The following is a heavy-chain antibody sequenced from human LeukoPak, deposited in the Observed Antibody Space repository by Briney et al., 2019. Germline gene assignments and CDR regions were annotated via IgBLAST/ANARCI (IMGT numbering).Heavy chain of an antibody. V-gene: IGHV4-4*09. CDR3: GGGLYDSGSLYDD. CDR2: PYLGRTA. CDR1: SGSIRSYY. D-gene: IGHD3-10*01. Sequence: SENLSLTSTVSSGSIRSYYWSWIRLPPGKGLEWIGYPYLGRTANSNPSLTSRTTISVKTSRTQFSLKLSPITDATTARYYWGGGLYDSGSLYDDWGQGTLVTVSS. J-gene: IGHJ4*02.